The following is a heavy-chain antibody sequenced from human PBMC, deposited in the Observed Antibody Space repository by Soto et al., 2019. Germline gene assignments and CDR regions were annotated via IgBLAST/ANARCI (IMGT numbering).Heavy chain of an antibody. CDR1: GDSMSSSNW. V-gene: IGHV4-4*02. Sequence: SETLSLTCSVSGDSMSSSNWWNWVRQPPGKGLEWIGEAHHSGRTNYNPSLKSRVTISVDTSQKLFSLKVSSVTAADTAVYYCARETYGDYVGYFDPWGQGTLVTVSS. D-gene: IGHD4-17*01. J-gene: IGHJ5*02. CDR2: AHHSGRT. CDR3: ARETYGDYVGYFDP.